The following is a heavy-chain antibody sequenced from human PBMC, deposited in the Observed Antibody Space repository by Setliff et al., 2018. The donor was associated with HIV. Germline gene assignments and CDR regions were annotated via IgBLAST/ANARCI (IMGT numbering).Heavy chain of an antibody. CDR3: ARNRVPSSL. Sequence: SETLSLTCTVSGGSMSSYHWSWIRQPPGKGLEWIGSIYYTGSTDYNPSLMSRVTISLGTPKNQFSLKLNSVIAADTAVYYCARNRVPSSLWGQGTLVTVSS. V-gene: IGHV4-59*01. CDR1: GGSMSSYH. J-gene: IGHJ4*02. CDR2: IYYTGST. D-gene: IGHD3-10*01.